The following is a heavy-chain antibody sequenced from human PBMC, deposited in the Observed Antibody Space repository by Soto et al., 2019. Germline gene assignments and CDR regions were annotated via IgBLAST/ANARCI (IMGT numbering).Heavy chain of an antibody. CDR3: ARISLRYFDWFNWFDP. CDR2: IYYSGST. CDR1: DGTIVDLC. Sequence: TMPVPYTVSDGTIVDLCCRWIRKKTRKGLEWIGYIYYSGSTNYNPSLKSRVTISVDTSKNQFSLKLSSVTAADTAVYYCARISLRYFDWFNWFDPWGQGPLVTVSS. J-gene: IGHJ5*02. V-gene: IGHV4-59*11. D-gene: IGHD3-9*01.